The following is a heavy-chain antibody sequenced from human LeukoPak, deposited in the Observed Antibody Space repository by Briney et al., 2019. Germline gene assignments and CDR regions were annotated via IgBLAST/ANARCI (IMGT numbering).Heavy chain of an antibody. CDR3: ARGGRYSGSYSYAFDI. V-gene: IGHV3-48*01. CDR1: GFTFSSYS. CDR2: ISSSSTTI. Sequence: GGSLRLSCAVSGFTFSSYSMNWVRQAPGKGLEWVSYISSSSTTIYYADSVKGRFTISRDNAKNSLYLQMNSLRAEDTAVYYCARGGRYSGSYSYAFDIWGQGTMVTVSS. J-gene: IGHJ3*02. D-gene: IGHD1-26*01.